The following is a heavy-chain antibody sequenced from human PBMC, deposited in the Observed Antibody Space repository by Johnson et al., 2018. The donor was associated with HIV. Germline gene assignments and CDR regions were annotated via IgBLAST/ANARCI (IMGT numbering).Heavy chain of an antibody. CDR1: GFTFSSYA. CDR2: IWSDGSNK. CDR3: ARDDTMMHGFDI. D-gene: IGHD3-22*01. V-gene: IGHV3-33*08. J-gene: IGHJ3*02. Sequence: QVQLVESGGGVVQPGRSLRLSCAASGFTFSSYAMHWVRQAPAKGLEWVAVIWSDGSNKYYADSVKGRFTISRDNSKNTLFLQMNSLRADDTAVYYCARDDTMMHGFDIWGQGTMVTVSS.